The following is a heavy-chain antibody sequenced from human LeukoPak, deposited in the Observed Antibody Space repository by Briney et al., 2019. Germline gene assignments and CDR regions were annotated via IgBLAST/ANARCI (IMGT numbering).Heavy chain of an antibody. V-gene: IGHV1-46*01. D-gene: IGHD6-13*01. CDR1: GYTFTSYY. CDR2: INPSGGST. J-gene: IGHJ4*02. Sequence: ASVKVSCKASGYTFTSYYMHWVRQAPGQGLEWMGIINPSGGSTSYAQKFRGRVTMTRDTSTSTVYMELSSLRSEDTAVYYCARDQGSIAAAGTPFDYWGQGTLVTVSS. CDR3: ARDQGSIAAAGTPFDY.